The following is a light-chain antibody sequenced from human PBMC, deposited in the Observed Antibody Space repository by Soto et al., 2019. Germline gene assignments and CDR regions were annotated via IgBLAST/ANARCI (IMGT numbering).Light chain of an antibody. Sequence: QSVLTQPPSVSGSPGQSVAISCTGTSSDVGSYNRVSWYQQPPGAAPKLMIYEVSNRPSGVPDRFSGSKSGNTASLTISGLQADNVADSYCNSYKGSSTYVFRTRTKVNV. V-gene: IGLV2-18*02. J-gene: IGLJ1*01. CDR3: NSYKGSSTYV. CDR2: EVS. CDR1: SSDVGSYNR.